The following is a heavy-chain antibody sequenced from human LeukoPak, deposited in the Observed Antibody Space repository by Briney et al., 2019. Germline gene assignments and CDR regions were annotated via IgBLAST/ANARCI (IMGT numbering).Heavy chain of an antibody. Sequence: SETLSLTCTVSDYSINSDYYWGWIRQPPGKGLEWIGNIYHSGSTYYNPSLKSRATLSIHTSKKQFSLKLSSVTAADTAVYYCARAYYYDSSGYYTLYFDSWGQGTLVTVSS. CDR3: ARAYYYDSSGYYTLYFDS. CDR2: IYHSGST. J-gene: IGHJ4*02. CDR1: DYSINSDYY. D-gene: IGHD3-22*01. V-gene: IGHV4-38-2*02.